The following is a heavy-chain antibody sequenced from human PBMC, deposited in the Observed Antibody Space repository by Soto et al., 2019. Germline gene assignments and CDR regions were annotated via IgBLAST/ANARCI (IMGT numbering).Heavy chain of an antibody. D-gene: IGHD6-19*01. J-gene: IGHJ6*02. CDR2: ISSTSGTI. CDR1: GFVFSTYS. CDR3: ANQKIRFSVAGTLYGLGV. V-gene: IGHV3-48*02. Sequence: EGQLVESGGNLVRPGGSLRLSCEASGFVFSTYSMNWVRQAPGKGLEWISYISSTSGTIYYADSVKGRFTIFRDNAKNSLFLQMNGLRDDDTAVYYCANQKIRFSVAGTLYGLGVWGQGTTVTGSS.